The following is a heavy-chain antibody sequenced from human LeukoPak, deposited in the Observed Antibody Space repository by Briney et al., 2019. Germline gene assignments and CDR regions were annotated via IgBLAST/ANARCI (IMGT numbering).Heavy chain of an antibody. Sequence: SETLSLTCSVSGGLISSSGNFYWGWIRQVPGKGLEWIGSVYYAGYSYDNPSLKSRVTVSVDTSKNQFSLKLNSVTAADTAIYYCARQGAITARRSHYYAMDVWGPGTTVTVSS. V-gene: IGHV4-39*01. CDR1: GGLISSSGNFY. D-gene: IGHD1-20*01. J-gene: IGHJ6*02. CDR3: ARQGAITARRSHYYAMDV. CDR2: VYYAGYS.